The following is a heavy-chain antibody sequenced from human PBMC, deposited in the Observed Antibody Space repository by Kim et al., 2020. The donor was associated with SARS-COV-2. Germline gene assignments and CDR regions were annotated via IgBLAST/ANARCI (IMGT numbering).Heavy chain of an antibody. Sequence: GGSLRLSCAASGFTFSDYSMSWVRQAPGKGLEWISYISFSGSSIYYADSVRGRFTISRDNAKNSLYLQMNGLRVEDTAVYYCVRAPFVLIKYYFDDWGQGTLVTVSS. CDR2: ISFSGSSI. D-gene: IGHD3-16*01. CDR1: GFTFSDYS. V-gene: IGHV3-48*04. J-gene: IGHJ4*02. CDR3: VRAPFVLIKYYFDD.